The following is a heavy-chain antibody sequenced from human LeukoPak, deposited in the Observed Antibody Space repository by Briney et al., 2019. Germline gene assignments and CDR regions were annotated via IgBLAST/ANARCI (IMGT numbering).Heavy chain of an antibody. CDR1: GFTSSNYA. D-gene: IGHD3-16*01. J-gene: IGHJ3*02. CDR2: IGGSGGNT. Sequence: GGSLRLSCAASGFTSSNYAMNWVRQTPGKGLQWVSSIGGSGGNTHYADSVKGRFTISRDSSKNTLYLQMNSLRGEDTAMYYCAKALGTFNYGAFAIWGQGTVVTVSS. V-gene: IGHV3-23*01. CDR3: AKALGTFNYGAFAI.